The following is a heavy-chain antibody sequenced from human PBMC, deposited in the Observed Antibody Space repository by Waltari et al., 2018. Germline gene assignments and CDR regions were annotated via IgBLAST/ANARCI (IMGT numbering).Heavy chain of an antibody. CDR2: IYHSGST. Sequence: QVQLQESGPGLVKPSETLSLTCAVSGYSISSGYYWGWIRQPPGKGLEWIGSIYHSGSTYYNPSLKSRVTISVDTSKNQFSLKLSSVTAADTAVYYCAVVVAAPIFDYWGQGTLVTVSS. CDR1: GYSISSGYY. D-gene: IGHD2-15*01. J-gene: IGHJ4*02. CDR3: AVVVAAPIFDY. V-gene: IGHV4-38-2*01.